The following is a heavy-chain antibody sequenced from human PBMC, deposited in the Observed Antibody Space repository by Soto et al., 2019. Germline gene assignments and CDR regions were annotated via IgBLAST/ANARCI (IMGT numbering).Heavy chain of an antibody. CDR2: VNPSGGST. CDR1: RYIFTAYS. CDR3: AREENCSDGICYSEYFQR. Sequence: QVQLVQSGAEVKKPGASVKVSCKASRYIFTAYSMHWVRQAPGQGLEWMGVVNPSGGSTNYAQKFQGRITMTMDTSTSTVYMDLSSLTSEDTAVYYCAREENCSDGICYSEYFQRWGQGTLVTVSS. J-gene: IGHJ1*01. V-gene: IGHV1-46*01. D-gene: IGHD2-15*01.